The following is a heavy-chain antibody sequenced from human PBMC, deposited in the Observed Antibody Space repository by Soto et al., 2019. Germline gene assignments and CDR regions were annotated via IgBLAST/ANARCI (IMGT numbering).Heavy chain of an antibody. Sequence: EVQLVESGGGLVQPGGSLRLSCAASGFTFSSYWMSWVRQAPGKGLEWVANIKQDGSEKYYVDSVKGRFTISRDNAKNSLYLQMNSLRAEDTAVYYCARDGLYSGSYPYFDYWGQGTLVTVSS. CDR3: ARDGLYSGSYPYFDY. J-gene: IGHJ4*02. CDR2: IKQDGSEK. V-gene: IGHV3-7*01. CDR1: GFTFSSYW. D-gene: IGHD1-26*01.